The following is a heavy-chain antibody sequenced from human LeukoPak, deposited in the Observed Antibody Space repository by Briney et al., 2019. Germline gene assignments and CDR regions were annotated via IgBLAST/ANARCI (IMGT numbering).Heavy chain of an antibody. Sequence: SVKVSCKASGGTFSSYAISWVRQAPGQGLEWMGMIIPILGTANYAQKFQGRVTITTDESTSTAYMELSSLRSEDTAVYYCARDPSYGRQWLGNWFDPWGQGTLVTVSS. D-gene: IGHD6-19*01. CDR1: GGTFSSYA. CDR2: IIPILGTA. J-gene: IGHJ5*02. V-gene: IGHV1-69*05. CDR3: ARDPSYGRQWLGNWFDP.